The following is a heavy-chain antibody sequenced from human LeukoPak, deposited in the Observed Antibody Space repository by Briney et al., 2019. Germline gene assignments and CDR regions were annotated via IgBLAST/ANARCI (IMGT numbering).Heavy chain of an antibody. CDR1: GGSISSGDYY. CDR2: IYYSGST. CDR3: ARAVVRGDLSDY. V-gene: IGHV4-30-4*01. Sequence: SETLSLTCTVSGGSISSGDYYWSWIRQPPGKGLEWIGYIYYSGSTYYNPSLKSRVTISVDTSKNQFSLKLSSVTAADTAVYYCARAVVRGDLSDYWGQGNPGHRLL. D-gene: IGHD3-10*01. J-gene: IGHJ4*02.